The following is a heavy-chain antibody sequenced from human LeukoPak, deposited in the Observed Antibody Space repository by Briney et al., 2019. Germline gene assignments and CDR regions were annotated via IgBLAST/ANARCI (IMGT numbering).Heavy chain of an antibody. J-gene: IGHJ5*02. Sequence: GGSLRLSCAASGFTFSSYAMSWVRQAPGKGLEWVSAISGSGGSTYYADSVKGRFTISRDNSKNTLHLQMDSLRAEDTAVYYCAKGVAAALGWFDPWGQGTLVTVSS. V-gene: IGHV3-23*01. CDR3: AKGVAAALGWFDP. D-gene: IGHD2-2*01. CDR2: ISGSGGST. CDR1: GFTFSSYA.